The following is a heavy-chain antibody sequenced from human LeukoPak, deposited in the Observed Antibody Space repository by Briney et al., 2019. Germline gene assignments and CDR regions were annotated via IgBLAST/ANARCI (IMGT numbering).Heavy chain of an antibody. J-gene: IGHJ4*02. CDR2: ISYDGSNK. Sequence: QAGGSLRLSCAASGFTFSSYAMHWVRQAPGKGLEWVAVISYDGSNKYYADSVKGRFTISRDNSKNTLYLQMNSLRAEDTAVYYCARDGEAMVYFDYWGQGTLVTVSS. V-gene: IGHV3-30*04. CDR3: ARDGEAMVYFDY. CDR1: GFTFSSYA. D-gene: IGHD5-18*01.